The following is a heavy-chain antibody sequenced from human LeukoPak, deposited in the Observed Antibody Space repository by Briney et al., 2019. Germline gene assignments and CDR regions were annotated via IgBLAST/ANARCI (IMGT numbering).Heavy chain of an antibody. CDR3: TRGSRDGYNSFDY. J-gene: IGHJ4*02. CDR2: TKIDGSTT. CDR1: GLTLSDYC. D-gene: IGHD5-24*01. Sequence: PGGSLRLSCAASGLTLSDYCIHWVRQAPGKGPVWVSRTKIDGSTTTYVDSVRGRFTISGDTAKNTLYLQMNSLRAEDTAVYYCTRGSRDGYNSFDYWGQGTLVTVSS. V-gene: IGHV3-74*01.